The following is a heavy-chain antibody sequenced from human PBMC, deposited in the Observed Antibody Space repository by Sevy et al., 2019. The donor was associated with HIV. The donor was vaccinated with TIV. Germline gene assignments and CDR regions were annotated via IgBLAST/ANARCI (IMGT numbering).Heavy chain of an antibody. CDR1: GGSFSGYY. CDR2: INHSGST. Sequence: SETLSLTCAVYGGSFSGYYWSWIRQPPGKGLEWIGEINHSGSTNYNPTLKSRVTISVDTSKNQFSLKLSSVTAADTAVYYCARGRRFDHSSGSEFAFDIWGQGTMVTVSS. CDR3: ARGRRFDHSSGSEFAFDI. J-gene: IGHJ3*02. D-gene: IGHD3-22*01. V-gene: IGHV4-34*01.